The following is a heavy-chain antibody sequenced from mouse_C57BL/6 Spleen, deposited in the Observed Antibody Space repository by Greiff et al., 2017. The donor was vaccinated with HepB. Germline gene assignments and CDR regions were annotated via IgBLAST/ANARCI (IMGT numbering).Heavy chain of an antibody. CDR1: GYTFTSYW. CDR2: IHPSDGDT. CDR3: AIKRGLPSWFAY. J-gene: IGHJ3*01. V-gene: IGHV1-74*01. Sequence: QVQLQQPGAELVKPGASVKVSCKASGYTFTSYWMYWVKQRPGQGLEWIGRIHPSDGDTNYNQKFKGKATLTVDKSSSTAYMQLSSLTSEDSAVYYCAIKRGLPSWFAYWGQGTLVTVSA. D-gene: IGHD2-4*01.